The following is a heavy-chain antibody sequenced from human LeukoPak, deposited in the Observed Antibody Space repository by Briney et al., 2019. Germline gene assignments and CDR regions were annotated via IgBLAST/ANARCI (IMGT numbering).Heavy chain of an antibody. CDR3: AKDNGRGGNFDY. J-gene: IGHJ4*02. CDR1: GFTFDDYA. Sequence: GGSLRLSCAASGFTFDDYAMHWVRQAPGKGLEWGSGISWNSGSIGYADSVKGRFTISRDNAKNPLYLQMNSLRAEDTALYYCAKDNGRGGNFDYWGQGALVTVSS. V-gene: IGHV3-9*01. D-gene: IGHD3-16*01. CDR2: ISWNSGSI.